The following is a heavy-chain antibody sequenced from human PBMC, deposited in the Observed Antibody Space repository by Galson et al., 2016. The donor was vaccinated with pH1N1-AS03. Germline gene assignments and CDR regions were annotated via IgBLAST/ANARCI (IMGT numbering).Heavy chain of an antibody. D-gene: IGHD5-24*01. CDR1: GGTFSSYA. CDR3: ASEVATSFDH. CDR2: IIPALGTP. J-gene: IGHJ4*02. V-gene: IGHV1-69*11. Sequence: SVKVSCKASGGTFSSYAISWVRQAPGQGLEWMGRIIPALGTPNYAQRFQGRVTITADESTSTAYMELSSLRSEDTAVYFCASEVATSFDHWGQGTLVTVSS.